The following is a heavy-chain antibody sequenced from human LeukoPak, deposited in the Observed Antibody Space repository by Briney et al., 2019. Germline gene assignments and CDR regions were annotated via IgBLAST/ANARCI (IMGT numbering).Heavy chain of an antibody. CDR1: GFTFSSYG. J-gene: IGHJ4*02. CDR3: AKEFDILTGYPCYFDY. D-gene: IGHD3-9*01. V-gene: IGHV3-23*01. CDR2: ISGSGGST. Sequence: GGSLRLSCAASGFTFSSYGMSWVRQAPGEGLEWVSGISGSGGSTYYADSVKGRFTISRDKSKNTLYLQMNSLRAEDTAVYYCAKEFDILTGYPCYFDYWGQGTLVTVSS.